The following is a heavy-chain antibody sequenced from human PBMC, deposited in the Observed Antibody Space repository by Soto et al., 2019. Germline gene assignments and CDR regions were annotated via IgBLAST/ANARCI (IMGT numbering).Heavy chain of an antibody. D-gene: IGHD2-15*01. CDR3: AKDIVVVVAASFDY. CDR2: ISGSGGST. J-gene: IGHJ4*02. CDR1: GFTFSSYA. V-gene: IGHV3-23*01. Sequence: GESLKISCAASGFTFSSYAMSWVRQAPGKGLEWVSAISGSGGSTYYADSVKGRFTISRDTSKNTLYLQMNSLRAEDTAVYYCAKDIVVVVAASFDYWGQGTLVTVSS.